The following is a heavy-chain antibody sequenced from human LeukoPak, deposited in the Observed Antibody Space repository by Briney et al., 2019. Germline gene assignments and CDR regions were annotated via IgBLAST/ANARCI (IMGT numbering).Heavy chain of an antibody. CDR2: ISSSSSTI. CDR1: GFTFSSYS. D-gene: IGHD2-15*01. CDR3: ARDRRGYSWAFDI. V-gene: IGHV3-48*01. Sequence: PGGSLRLSCAASGFTFSSYSMNWVRRAPGKGLEWVSYISSSSSTIYYADSVKGRFTISRDNAKNSLYLQMNSLRAEDTAVYYCARDRRGYSWAFDIWGQGTMVTVSS. J-gene: IGHJ3*02.